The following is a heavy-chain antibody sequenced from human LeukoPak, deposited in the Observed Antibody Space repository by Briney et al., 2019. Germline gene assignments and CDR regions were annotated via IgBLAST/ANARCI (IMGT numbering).Heavy chain of an antibody. CDR2: ISWNSGSI. CDR1: GFTFDDYA. V-gene: IGHV3-9*01. CDR3: AKGGDYYYYMDV. J-gene: IGHJ6*03. Sequence: GGSLRLSRAASGFTFDDYAMHWVRQAPGKGLEWVSGISWNSGSIGYADSVKGRFTISRDNAKNSLYLQMNSLRAEDTALYYCAKGGDYYYYMDVWGKGTTVTVSS.